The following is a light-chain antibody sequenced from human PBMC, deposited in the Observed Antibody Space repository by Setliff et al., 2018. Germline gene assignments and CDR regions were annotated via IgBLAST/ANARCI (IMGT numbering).Light chain of an antibody. Sequence: QSVLTQPASVSGSPGQSITISCTGTSSDVGGYKYVSWYQHHPGKAPKVVIYDVNQRPSGVSNRFSGSKSGNTASLSISGLQAEDEADYYCNSYTRSDTFVFGTGTKGTV. CDR3: NSYTRSDTFV. V-gene: IGLV2-14*03. J-gene: IGLJ1*01. CDR1: SSDVGGYKY. CDR2: DVN.